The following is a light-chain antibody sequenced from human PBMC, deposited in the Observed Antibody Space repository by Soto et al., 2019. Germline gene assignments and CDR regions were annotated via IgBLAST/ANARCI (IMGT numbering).Light chain of an antibody. CDR2: GAF. J-gene: IGKJ4*01. V-gene: IGKV3-15*01. CDR1: PSVTNF. CDR3: QQYNNWPPLT. Sequence: EIVLTQSPGTLSLSPGERATLSCRASPSVTNFLAWYQQKPGQAPRLLIYGAFNRATGIPARFSGSGSGTEFTLTITSLQSEDFVVYYCQQYNNWPPLTFGGGTKVDIK.